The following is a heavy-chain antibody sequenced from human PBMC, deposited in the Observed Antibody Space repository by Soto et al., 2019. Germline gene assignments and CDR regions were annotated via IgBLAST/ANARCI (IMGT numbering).Heavy chain of an antibody. CDR2: IDPNTGDT. CDR3: ARDPHEFWSSYFFDP. Sequence: GASVKVSCKTSGYTFANYYMHWVRQAPGQGLEWMGWIDPNTGDTTSAQNFQGRVTMTRDTSISTTYMELNRLRSDDTAVYYCARDPHEFWSSYFFDPWGPGTLVTVSS. D-gene: IGHD3-3*01. V-gene: IGHV1-2*02. CDR1: GYTFANYY. J-gene: IGHJ5*02.